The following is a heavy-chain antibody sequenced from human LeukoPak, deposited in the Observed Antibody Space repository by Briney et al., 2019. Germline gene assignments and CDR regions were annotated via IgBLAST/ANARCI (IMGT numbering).Heavy chain of an antibody. CDR3: ARRRPYYYDSSGYSYDY. CDR1: GFTSSSYG. D-gene: IGHD3-22*01. V-gene: IGHV3-23*01. CDR2: ISGSGGST. Sequence: GGSLRLSCAASGFTSSSYGMSWVRQAPGKGLEWVSGISGSGGSTYYADSVKGRFTISRDNAKNSLYLQMNSLRAEDTAVYYCARRRPYYYDSSGYSYDYWGQGTLVTVSS. J-gene: IGHJ4*02.